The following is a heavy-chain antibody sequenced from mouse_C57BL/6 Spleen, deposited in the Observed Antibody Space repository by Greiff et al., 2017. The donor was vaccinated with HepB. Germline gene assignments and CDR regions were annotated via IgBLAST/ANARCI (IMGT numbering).Heavy chain of an antibody. J-gene: IGHJ3*01. CDR1: GYTFTSYW. Sequence: QVQLKQPGAELVMPGASVKLSCKASGYTFTSYWMHWVKQRPGQGLEWIGEIDPSDSYTNYNQKFKGKSTLTVDKSSSTAYMQLSSLTSEDSAVYYCAYGPAWFAYWGQGTLVTVSA. CDR3: AYGPAWFAY. V-gene: IGHV1-69*01. D-gene: IGHD1-1*01. CDR2: IDPSDSYT.